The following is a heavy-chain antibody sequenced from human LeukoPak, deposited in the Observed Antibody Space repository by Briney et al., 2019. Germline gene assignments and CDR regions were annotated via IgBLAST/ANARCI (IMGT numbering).Heavy chain of an antibody. CDR1: GGSFSGYY. V-gene: IGHV4-34*01. CDR2: ISHSGST. J-gene: IGHJ1*01. CDR3: ARGHGYGNHAEYFQH. D-gene: IGHD6-13*01. Sequence: SETLSLTCAVYGGSFSGYYWSRIRQPPGKGLEWIGEISHSGSTNYNPSLKSRVTISVDTSKSQFSLKLSSVTAADTAVYYCARGHGYGNHAEYFQHWGQGTLVTVSS.